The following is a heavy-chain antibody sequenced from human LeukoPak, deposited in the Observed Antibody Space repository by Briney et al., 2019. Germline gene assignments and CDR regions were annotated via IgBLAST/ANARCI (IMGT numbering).Heavy chain of an antibody. V-gene: IGHV4-4*02. CDR1: GGPITNDNW. CDR3: ARGGTPITMIVVESNWFDP. D-gene: IGHD3-22*01. CDR2: IYHSGST. Sequence: SETLSLTCAVTGGPITNDNWWSWVRQPPGKGLEWIGEIYHSGSTKCNPSLKSRVIMSVDKSKNQFSMKLSSVTAADTAVYYCARGGTPITMIVVESNWFDPWGQGTRVTVSS. J-gene: IGHJ5*02.